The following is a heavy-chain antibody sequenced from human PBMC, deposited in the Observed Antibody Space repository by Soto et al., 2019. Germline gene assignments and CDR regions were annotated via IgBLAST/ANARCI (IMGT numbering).Heavy chain of an antibody. D-gene: IGHD1-1*01. V-gene: IGHV3-72*01. J-gene: IGHJ4*02. Sequence: EVQLVESGGDLVQPGGSLRLSCVGAGFVFSDQYIDWVRQAPGKGLEWVGGTRNKLKNYTAEYAAPVKGRFSISRDESKNSVTLQMNSVKIEDTAVYSCVLGLAGSSTTPGLWGPGTLVTVS. CDR3: VLGLAGSSTTPGL. CDR1: GFVFSDQY. CDR2: TRNKLKNYTA.